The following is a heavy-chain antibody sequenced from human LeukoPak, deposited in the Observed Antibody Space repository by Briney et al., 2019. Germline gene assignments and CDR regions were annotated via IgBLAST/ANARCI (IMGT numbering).Heavy chain of an antibody. V-gene: IGHV3-23*01. Sequence: GGSLRLSCAASGFTFSNYGMTWVRQAPGKGLEWVSAISGSGGSTYYADSVKGRFTISRDNPKNTLYLQMNSLRAEDTALYYCAKITSVYCSGGSCSFDYWGQGTLVTVSS. CDR3: AKITSVYCSGGSCSFDY. D-gene: IGHD2-15*01. CDR2: ISGSGGST. J-gene: IGHJ4*02. CDR1: GFTFSNYG.